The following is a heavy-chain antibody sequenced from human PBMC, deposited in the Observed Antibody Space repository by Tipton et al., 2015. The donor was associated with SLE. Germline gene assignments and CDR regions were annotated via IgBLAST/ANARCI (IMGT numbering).Heavy chain of an antibody. Sequence: TLSLTCTVSGGSISSYYWSWIRQPPGKGLEWIGYIYYSGSTNYNPSLRSRVTISGDTSTNQFSLKLTSVSAADTAVYYCARLTPLIGGYYFDYWGQGALVTVSS. V-gene: IGHV4-59*01. CDR3: ARLTPLIGGYYFDY. CDR1: GGSISSYY. CDR2: IYYSGST. J-gene: IGHJ4*02. D-gene: IGHD3-9*01.